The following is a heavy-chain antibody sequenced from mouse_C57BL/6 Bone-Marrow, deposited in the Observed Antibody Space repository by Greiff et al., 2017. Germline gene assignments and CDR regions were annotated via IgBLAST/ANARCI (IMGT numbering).Heavy chain of an antibody. D-gene: IGHD2-13*01. CDR2: INYDGSST. Sequence: DVKLVESEGGLVQPGSSMKLSCTASGFTFSDYYMSWVRQVPEKGLEWVANINYDGSSTYYLDSLKSRFIISRDNAKNTLYLQMSSLKSEDTATYYCARGKVGEYWYFDVWGTGTTVTVSS. CDR1: GFTFSDYY. J-gene: IGHJ1*03. V-gene: IGHV5-16*01. CDR3: ARGKVGEYWYFDV.